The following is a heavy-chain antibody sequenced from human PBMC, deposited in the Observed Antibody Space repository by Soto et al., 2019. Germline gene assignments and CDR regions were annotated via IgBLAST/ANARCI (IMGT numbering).Heavy chain of an antibody. V-gene: IGHV3-48*01. CDR3: SRRDVFDL. CDR1: GFTLSTSA. J-gene: IGHJ3*01. D-gene: IGHD2-2*01. CDR2: INSDGDVR. Sequence: GGSLRLSCKFSGFTLSTSAMNWVRQAPGKGLEWVSYINSDGDVRHYADSVKGRSTVSRDNAKKLVYLQMNNVGAADTAVYFCSRRDVFDLWGQGATVTVSS.